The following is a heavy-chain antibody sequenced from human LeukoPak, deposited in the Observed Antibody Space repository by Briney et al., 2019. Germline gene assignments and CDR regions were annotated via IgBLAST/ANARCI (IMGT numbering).Heavy chain of an antibody. CDR2: IHYTGST. Sequence: SETLSLTCTVSGGSISSYYWSWIRQPPGKGLEWIGYIHYTGSTNYNPSLKSRVTISVDTSKNQLSLKLSSVTAADTAVYKCARGANWFDPWGQGTLVTVSS. V-gene: IGHV4-59*01. J-gene: IGHJ5*02. CDR1: GGSISSYY. CDR3: ARGANWFDP.